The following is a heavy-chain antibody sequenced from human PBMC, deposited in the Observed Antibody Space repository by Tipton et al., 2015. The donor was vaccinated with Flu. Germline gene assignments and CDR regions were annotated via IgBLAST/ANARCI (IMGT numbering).Heavy chain of an antibody. Sequence: TLSLSCTVSGGSITSNYWNWIRQSAGKGLEWIGRINTSGTTNYNPSLKSRVSMSVDTSKNQFSLKLNSVTAADTAVYYCARDFSDWGSGWFDPWGQGTPVTVSS. J-gene: IGHJ5*02. CDR2: INTSGTT. CDR3: ARDFSDWGSGWFDP. D-gene: IGHD6-19*01. CDR1: GGSITSNY. V-gene: IGHV4-4*07.